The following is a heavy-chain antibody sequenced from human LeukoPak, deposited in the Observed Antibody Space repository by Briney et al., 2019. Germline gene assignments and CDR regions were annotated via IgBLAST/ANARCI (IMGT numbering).Heavy chain of an antibody. CDR1: GYTFTGYY. V-gene: IGHV1-2*04. CDR2: INPNSGGT. D-gene: IGHD2-2*01. CDR3: ARDVADTSRHFDY. J-gene: IGHJ4*02. Sequence: ASEKVSCKASGYTFTGYYMHWVRQAPGQGLEWMGWINPNSGGTNYAQKFQGWVTMTRDTSISTAYMELSRLRSDDTAVYYCARDVADTSRHFDYWGQGTLVTVSS.